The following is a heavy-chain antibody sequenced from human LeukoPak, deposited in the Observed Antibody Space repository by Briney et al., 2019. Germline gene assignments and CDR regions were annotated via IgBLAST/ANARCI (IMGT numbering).Heavy chain of an antibody. CDR1: GFTFSSFA. J-gene: IGHJ4*02. Sequence: GGSLGLSCEASGFTFSSFAMSWARKAPGKGLEWVSAISGSGGSTYYADSVKGRFTISRDNSKNTLYLQMNSLRAEDTAVYYCAKILWLTYYFDYWGQGTLVTVSS. V-gene: IGHV3-23*01. CDR2: ISGSGGST. CDR3: AKILWLTYYFDY. D-gene: IGHD2-21*01.